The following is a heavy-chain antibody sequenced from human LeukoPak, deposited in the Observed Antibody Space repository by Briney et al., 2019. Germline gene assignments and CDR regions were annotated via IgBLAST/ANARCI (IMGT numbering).Heavy chain of an antibody. Sequence: SETLSLTCTVSGGSISSYYWSWIRQPPGKGLEWIGYIYYSGSTNYNPSLKSRVTISVDTSKNQFSLKLSSVTAADTAVYYCARGAGVGATRYYYYYYMDVWGKGTTVTVSS. J-gene: IGHJ6*03. D-gene: IGHD1-26*01. CDR2: IYYSGST. CDR1: GGSISSYY. CDR3: ARGAGVGATRYYYYYYMDV. V-gene: IGHV4-59*01.